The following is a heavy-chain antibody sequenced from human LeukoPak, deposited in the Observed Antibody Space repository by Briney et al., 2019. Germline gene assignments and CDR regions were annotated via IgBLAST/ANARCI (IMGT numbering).Heavy chain of an antibody. Sequence: RGESLKISCKGSGYSFTSYWIAWVRQMPGKGLEWMGIIYPGDSDTRYSPSFQGQVTISADKSINTAYLQWSSLKASDTAVYYCARREHRRPDFDYWGQGTLVTVSS. V-gene: IGHV5-51*01. CDR3: ARREHRRPDFDY. CDR1: GYSFTSYW. CDR2: IYPGDSDT. D-gene: IGHD2-21*01. J-gene: IGHJ4*02.